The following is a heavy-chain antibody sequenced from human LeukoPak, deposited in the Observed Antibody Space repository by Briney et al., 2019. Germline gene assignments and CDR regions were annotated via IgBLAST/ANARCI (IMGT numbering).Heavy chain of an antibody. J-gene: IGHJ3*02. CDR1: GFTFDDYA. Sequence: HSGGSLRLSCAASGFTFDDYAMHWVRQAPGKGLEWVSGISWNSGSIGYADSVKGRFTISRDIAKNSLYLQMNSLRAEDTALYYCARTTGASAGTWDDAFDIWGQGTMVTVSS. CDR3: ARTTGASAGTWDDAFDI. CDR2: ISWNSGSI. V-gene: IGHV3-9*01. D-gene: IGHD6-13*01.